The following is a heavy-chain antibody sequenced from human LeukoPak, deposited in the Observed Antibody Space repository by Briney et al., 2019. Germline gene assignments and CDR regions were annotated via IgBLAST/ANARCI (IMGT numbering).Heavy chain of an antibody. CDR2: INTNTGNP. CDR1: GYTFTSYA. D-gene: IGHD5-18*01. J-gene: IGHJ4*02. Sequence: ASVKVSYKASGYTFTSYAMNWVRQAPGQGLEWMGWINTNTGNPTYAQGFTGRFVFSLDTSVSTAYLQISSLKAEDTAVYYCARDGRGLYSYGIHFYWGQGTLVTVSS. CDR3: ARDGRGLYSYGIHFY. V-gene: IGHV7-4-1*02.